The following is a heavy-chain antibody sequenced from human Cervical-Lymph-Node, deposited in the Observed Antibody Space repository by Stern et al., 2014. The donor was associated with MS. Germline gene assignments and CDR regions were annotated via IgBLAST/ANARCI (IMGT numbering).Heavy chain of an antibody. CDR2: ELPIFGTA. D-gene: IGHD1-26*01. CDR3: SRGELKEGLVRGMDV. CDR1: GGTFSSYA. V-gene: IGHV1-69*01. Sequence: QAQLVESEAEVKKPGSSVKVSCKASGGTFSSYAISLVRQAPGQGLEWMGVELPIFGTANYPPKFHGTATITADESTSTAYMELSSLRSEDTAVYYCSRGELKEGLVRGMDVWGQGTTVTVSS. J-gene: IGHJ6*02.